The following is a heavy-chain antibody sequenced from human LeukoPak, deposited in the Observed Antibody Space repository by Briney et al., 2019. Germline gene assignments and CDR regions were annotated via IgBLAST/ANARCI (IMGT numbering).Heavy chain of an antibody. D-gene: IGHD5-18*01. V-gene: IGHV1-18*01. CDR1: GYTFTSYG. CDR3: AREGRYQGWIQLWPTTFDY. J-gene: IGHJ4*02. CDR2: ISAYNGNT. Sequence: ASVKVSCKASGYTFTSYGISWVRQAPGQGLEWMGWISAYNGNTNYAQKLQGRVTMTTDTSTSTAYMELRSLRSDDTAVYYCAREGRYQGWIQLWPTTFDYWGQGTLVTVSS.